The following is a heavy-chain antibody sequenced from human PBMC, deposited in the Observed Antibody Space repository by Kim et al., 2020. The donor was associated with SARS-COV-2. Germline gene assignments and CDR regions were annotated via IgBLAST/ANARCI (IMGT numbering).Heavy chain of an antibody. J-gene: IGHJ5*02. V-gene: IGHV3-30*18. Sequence: GGSLRFSCAASGFTLSTYGMHWVRQAPGKGLEWVTIISDDGSRKYFADSVKGRFTISRDNSKNTVYLQMNSLRVEDTAVYYCANPRVADFPWGQGTLVTVSS. CDR1: GFTLSTYG. D-gene: IGHD3-3*01. CDR3: ANPRVADFP. CDR2: ISDDGSRK.